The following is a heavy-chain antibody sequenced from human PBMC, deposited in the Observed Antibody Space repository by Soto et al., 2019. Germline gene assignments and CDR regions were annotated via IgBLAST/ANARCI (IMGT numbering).Heavy chain of an antibody. D-gene: IGHD3-9*01. CDR2: ISNYNGKT. J-gene: IGHJ6*02. Sequence: ASVKVSCKASGYTFTNYGITWVRQAPGQGLEWMGWISNYNGKTNYAQILQGRVTMTTDTSTRTAYMELTSLRSDDTATYYCARVQIYDILTGSSHRIDFWGQGTSVTVSS. V-gene: IGHV1-18*01. CDR3: ARVQIYDILTGSSHRIDF. CDR1: GYTFTNYG.